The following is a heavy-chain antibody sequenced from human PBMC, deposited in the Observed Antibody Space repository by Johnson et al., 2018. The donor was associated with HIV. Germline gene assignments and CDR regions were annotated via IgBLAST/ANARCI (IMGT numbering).Heavy chain of an antibody. V-gene: IGHV3-11*04. J-gene: IGHJ3*02. D-gene: IGHD2-21*01. CDR1: GFTFSDYY. CDR2: ISSGGSSI. Sequence: QVQLVESGGAVVQPGGSLRLSCAASGFTFSDYYMSWIRQAPGKGLEWFSYISSGGSSIYYADSVKGRFTISRDNAKKSMYLQMNSLRAEDTAVYYCARVSMLFIAADAFDIWGQGTMVTVSS. CDR3: ARVSMLFIAADAFDI.